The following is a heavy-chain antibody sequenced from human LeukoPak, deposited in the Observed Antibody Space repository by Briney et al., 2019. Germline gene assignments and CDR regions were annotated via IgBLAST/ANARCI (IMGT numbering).Heavy chain of an antibody. CDR2: IIPIFGIA. CDR3: ARAASQGPHYYLDF. Sequence: SVKVSCKASGGTFSSYAISWVRQAPGQGLEWMGRIIPIFGIANYAQKFQGRVTITADKSTSTADMEQSSLRSEDTAVYYCARAASQGPHYYLDFWGQGTLVTV. J-gene: IGHJ4*02. CDR1: GGTFSSYA. D-gene: IGHD1-14*01. V-gene: IGHV1-69*04.